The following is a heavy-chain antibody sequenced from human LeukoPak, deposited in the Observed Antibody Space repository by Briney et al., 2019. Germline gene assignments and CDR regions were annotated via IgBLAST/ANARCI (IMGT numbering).Heavy chain of an antibody. CDR1: GYTFIDYY. J-gene: IGHJ4*02. CDR3: ARIRYYYGSGSYSLGY. D-gene: IGHD3-10*01. Sequence: ASVKVSCKASGYTFIDYYIHWVRQAPGQGLEWMGWINPNSGGTNYGQKFQGRVTMTRDKSISTAYMELSRLISDETAGYYCARIRYYYGSGSYSLGYWGQGTLVTVSS. CDR2: INPNSGGT. V-gene: IGHV1-2*02.